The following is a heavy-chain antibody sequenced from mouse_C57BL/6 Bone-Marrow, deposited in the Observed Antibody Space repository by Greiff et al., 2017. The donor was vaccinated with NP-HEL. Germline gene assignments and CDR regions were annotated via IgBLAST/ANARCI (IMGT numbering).Heavy chain of an antibody. CDR1: GYSITSGYY. V-gene: IGHV3-6*01. CDR3: ARDRGYDGYYYFDY. D-gene: IGHD2-3*01. Sequence: EVKLVESGPGLVKPSQSLSLTCSVTGYSITSGYYWNWIRQFPGNKLEWMGYISYDGSNNYNPSLKNRISITRDTSKNQFFLKLNSVTTEDTATYYCARDRGYDGYYYFDYWGQGTTLTVSS. J-gene: IGHJ2*01. CDR2: ISYDGSN.